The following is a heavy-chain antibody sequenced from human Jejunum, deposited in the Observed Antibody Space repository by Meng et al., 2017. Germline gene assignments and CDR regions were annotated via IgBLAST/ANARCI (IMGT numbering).Heavy chain of an antibody. V-gene: IGHV1-2*02. J-gene: IGHJ4*02. Sequence: VQMMQSGAEVKEPGASVKVSCKVSGFTFTNYHMNWVRQAPGQGLEWMGWINPASGDTDYAQKFQGRLTMTRDTSISTAYIELVTLTSDDTAVYYCAKGYTAGSYYFDYWGQGTLVTVSS. CDR1: GFTFTNYH. CDR2: INPASGDT. D-gene: IGHD2-2*02. CDR3: AKGYTAGSYYFDY.